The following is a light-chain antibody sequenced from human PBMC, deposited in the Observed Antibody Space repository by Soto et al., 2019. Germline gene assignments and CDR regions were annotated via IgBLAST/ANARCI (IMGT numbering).Light chain of an antibody. CDR3: QQYVNSPVT. Sequence: EIVLTQSPDTLYLSPGEGATLSCRASQRVNSSYLAWYQQKPGQAPRLLISGASDRATGVPAMVSGSGSGTDFTLTIRRLEPEDFAVYYCQQYVNSPVTFGQGTKLQIK. J-gene: IGKJ2*01. CDR2: GAS. CDR1: QRVNSSY. V-gene: IGKV3-20*01.